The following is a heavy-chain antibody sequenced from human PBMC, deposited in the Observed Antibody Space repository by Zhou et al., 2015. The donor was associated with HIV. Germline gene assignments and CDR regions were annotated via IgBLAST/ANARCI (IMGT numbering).Heavy chain of an antibody. D-gene: IGHD3-10*01. V-gene: IGHV1-2*02. CDR3: ARGRMVLDY. J-gene: IGHJ4*02. CDR2: INPNSGGT. CDR1: GYXFTSYG. Sequence: QVQLVQSGAEVKKPGASVKVSCKASGYXFTSYGFSWVRQAPGQGLEWMGWINPNSGGTNYAQKFQGRVTMTRDTSISTVYMEVNRLRSDDTAVYFCARGRMVLDYWGQGTLVTVSS.